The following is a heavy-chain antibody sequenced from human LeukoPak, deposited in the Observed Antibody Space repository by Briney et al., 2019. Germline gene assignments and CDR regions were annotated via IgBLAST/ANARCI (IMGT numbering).Heavy chain of an antibody. J-gene: IGHJ6*03. CDR2: INHSGST. CDR3: ARQPNYYYYYYMDV. CDR1: GGSFSGYY. Sequence: SETLSLTCAVYGGSFSGYYWSWIRQPPGKGLELIGEINHSGSTNYNPSLKSRVTISVDTSKIQFSLKLSSVTAADTAVYYCARQPNYYYYYYMDVWGKGTTVTVSS. D-gene: IGHD1-14*01. V-gene: IGHV4-34*01.